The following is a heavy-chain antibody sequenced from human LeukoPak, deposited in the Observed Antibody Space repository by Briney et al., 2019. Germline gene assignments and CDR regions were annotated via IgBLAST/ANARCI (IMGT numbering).Heavy chain of an antibody. CDR2: VDSDGSST. V-gene: IGHV3-74*01. D-gene: IGHD6-19*01. J-gene: IGHJ5*02. Sequence: GGSLRLSCAASGFTFNNYWMHWVRQAPGKGLVWVSRVDSDGSSTSYADSVKGRFTISRDNAKNTVYLQMKSLRDDDTAVYYCARAQAVAGTGGFDPWGQGTLVTVSS. CDR1: GFTFNNYW. CDR3: ARAQAVAGTGGFDP.